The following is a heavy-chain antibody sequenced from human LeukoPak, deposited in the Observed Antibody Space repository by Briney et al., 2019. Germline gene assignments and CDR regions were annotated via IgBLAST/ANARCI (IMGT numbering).Heavy chain of an antibody. Sequence: ASVKVSCKASGYTFIGDYMHWVRQAPGQGLEWMGWINPNSGGTNYAQKFQGRVTMTRDTSISTAYMELSRLRSDDTAVYYCARLWVYCSGGSCYPPIWGQGTMVTVSS. CDR1: GYTFIGDY. J-gene: IGHJ3*02. CDR2: INPNSGGT. V-gene: IGHV1-2*02. CDR3: ARLWVYCSGGSCYPPI. D-gene: IGHD2-15*01.